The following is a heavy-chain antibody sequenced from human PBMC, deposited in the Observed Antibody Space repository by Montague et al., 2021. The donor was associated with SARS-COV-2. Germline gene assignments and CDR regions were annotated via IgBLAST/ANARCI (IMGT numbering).Heavy chain of an antibody. CDR2: MNHSGSR. V-gene: IGHV4-34*01. J-gene: IGHJ6*02. CDR1: GGSFSGNY. D-gene: IGHD5-18*01. Sequence: SETLSLTCAVYGGSFSGNYWSWIRQPQGKGLEWIGEMNHSGSRNNNQSLKSRVTISVDTSKNKFPLQLSPVTAADTAVYYCARGGYSWHYYGMDVWGQGTTVTVSS. CDR3: ARGGYSWHYYGMDV.